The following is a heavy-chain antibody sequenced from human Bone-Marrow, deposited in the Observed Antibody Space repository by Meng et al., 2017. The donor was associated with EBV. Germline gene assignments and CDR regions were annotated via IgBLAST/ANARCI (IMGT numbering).Heavy chain of an antibody. CDR1: GGTISSYA. J-gene: IGHJ4*02. CDR2: IIPIFGTA. Sequence: LVQTGSEVKKPWSTVKAPCKASGGTISSYAISWLRQAPGQGLEWMGGIIPIFGTANYAQKFQGRVTITADESTSTAYMELSSLRSEDTAVYYCARGDYGGFSNPFFWGQGTLVTVFS. V-gene: IGHV1-69*01. D-gene: IGHD4-23*01. CDR3: ARGDYGGFSNPFF.